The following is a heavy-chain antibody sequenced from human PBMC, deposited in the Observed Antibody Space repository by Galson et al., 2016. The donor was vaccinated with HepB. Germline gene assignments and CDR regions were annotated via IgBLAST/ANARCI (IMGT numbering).Heavy chain of an antibody. V-gene: IGHV3-23*01. CDR3: AKAQDFDWLFGRLDYYFDY. J-gene: IGHJ4*02. D-gene: IGHD3-9*01. CDR1: GFMFSSYA. Sequence: SLRLSCAASGFMFSSYAMSWVRQAPGKGLEWVSVISGRGGNTYYANSVEGRFTISRDKSKSTLYLQMNSLRAEDTAVYYCAKAQDFDWLFGRLDYYFDYWGQGTLVTVSS. CDR2: ISGRGGNT.